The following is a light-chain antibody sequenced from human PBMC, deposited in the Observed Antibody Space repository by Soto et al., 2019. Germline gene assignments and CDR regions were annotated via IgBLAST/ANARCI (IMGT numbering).Light chain of an antibody. J-gene: IGLJ1*01. CDR1: NSNIGAGYD. CDR3: QSYDSSLSGYV. Sequence: QSVLTQPPSVSGAPGQRVTISCTGSNSNIGAGYDVHWYQQPPGTAPKLLIYTNTNRPSGVPDRFSGSKSGTSASLAITGLQAEDEADYYCQSYDSSLSGYVFGTGTKVTVL. CDR2: TNT. V-gene: IGLV1-40*01.